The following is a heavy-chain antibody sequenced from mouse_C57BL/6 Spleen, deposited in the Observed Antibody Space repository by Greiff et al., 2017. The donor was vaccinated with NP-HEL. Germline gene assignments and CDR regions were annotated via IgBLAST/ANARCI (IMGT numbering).Heavy chain of an antibody. Sequence: DVKLQESGAELVRPGASVKLSCTASGFNIKDDYMHWVKQRPEQGLEWIGWIVPENGDTEYASKFQGKATITADTSSNTAYLQLSSLTSEDTAVYYCTTTVAYFDYWGQGTTLTVSS. D-gene: IGHD1-1*01. V-gene: IGHV14-4*01. CDR2: IVPENGDT. CDR3: TTTVAYFDY. J-gene: IGHJ2*01. CDR1: GFNIKDDY.